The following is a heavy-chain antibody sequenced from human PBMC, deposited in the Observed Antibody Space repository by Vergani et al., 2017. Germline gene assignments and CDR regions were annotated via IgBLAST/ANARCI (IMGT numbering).Heavy chain of an antibody. J-gene: IGHJ5*01. V-gene: IGHV1-2*02. CDR2: ISPKTGDT. Sequence: QLQLMQSGPVMKKPGGSMKVSCQASESTFSDYNIHWVRQAPAQGLQWMGWISPKTGDTDYLQRFQDRVTMTRDASTKTVYLKMTRLTSDDTAIYYCAHSWNFGRRDWFDSWGPGTLVTVSS. CDR1: ESTFSDYN. D-gene: IGHD1-26*01. CDR3: AHSWNFGRRDWFDS.